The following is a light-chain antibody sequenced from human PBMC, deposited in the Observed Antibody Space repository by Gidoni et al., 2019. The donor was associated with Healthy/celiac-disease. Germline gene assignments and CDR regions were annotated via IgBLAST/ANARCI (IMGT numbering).Light chain of an antibody. V-gene: IGKV3-20*01. CDR2: GAS. J-gene: IGKJ4*01. CDR1: QSVSSSY. Sequence: EIVFTQSPGTLSLSPGERATLPCRASQSVSSSYLAWYKQKPGQARRLLIYGASSRATGIPDRFSGSGSGTDLTLTISRLEPEDFAVYYCQQYGSSPLTFGGGTKVEIK. CDR3: QQYGSSPLT.